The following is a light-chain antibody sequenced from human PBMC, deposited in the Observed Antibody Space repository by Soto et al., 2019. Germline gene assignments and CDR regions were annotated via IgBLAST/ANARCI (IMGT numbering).Light chain of an antibody. CDR2: WAS. CDR1: QSVLYSSNNKNY. V-gene: IGKV4-1*01. CDR3: QQYYNTPLT. Sequence: DIVMTQSPDSLAVSLGERATINCKSSQSVLYSSNNKNYLAWYQQKPGHPPKLLIYWASTRESGVPDRFSGSGSGTDFTLSISSLQAEDVAVYYCQQYYNTPLTFGGGTNVGIK. J-gene: IGKJ4*01.